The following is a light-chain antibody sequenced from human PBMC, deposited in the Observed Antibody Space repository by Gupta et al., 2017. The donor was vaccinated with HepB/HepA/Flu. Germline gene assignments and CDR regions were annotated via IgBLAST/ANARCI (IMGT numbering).Light chain of an antibody. CDR2: QDS. J-gene: IGLJ2*01. Sequence: SYELTQPPSVSVSPGQTASITRSGDKLGDKYACWYQQKPGQSPVLVIYQDSKRPSGIPERFSGSNSGNTATLTISGTQAMDEADYYCQAWDSSTAVVFGEGTKLTVL. CDR1: KLGDKY. CDR3: QAWDSSTAVV. V-gene: IGLV3-1*01.